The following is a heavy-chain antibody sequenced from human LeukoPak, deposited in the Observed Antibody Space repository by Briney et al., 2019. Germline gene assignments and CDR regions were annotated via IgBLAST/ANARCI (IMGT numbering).Heavy chain of an antibody. CDR3: ARDTRTMAAVTRGQHYYYGLDV. J-gene: IGHJ6*02. V-gene: IGHV1-18*01. Sequence: GASVTVSCKASGSTFSSYGIAWVRQAHGHGLEWMGLISGYTGDTNYAQKRQGRVTVTRDTSTITVYMELSSLRSEDTAVYYCARDTRTMAAVTRGQHYYYGLDVWGQGTTVTVSS. CDR2: ISGYTGDT. CDR1: GSTFSSYG. D-gene: IGHD4-17*01.